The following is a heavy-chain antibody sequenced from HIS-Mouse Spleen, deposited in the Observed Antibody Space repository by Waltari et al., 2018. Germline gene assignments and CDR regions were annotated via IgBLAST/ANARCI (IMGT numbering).Heavy chain of an antibody. D-gene: IGHD3-9*01. CDR3: ASLYYDILTGYYRDY. CDR1: GFTFSSYS. Sequence: EVQLVESGGGLVKPGGSLRLSCAASGFTFSSYSMNWVRQAPGKGVGCVSSISSSSSYIYYADSVKGRFTISRDNAKNSLYLQMNRLRAEDTAVYYCASLYYDILTGYYRDYWGQGTLVTVSS. J-gene: IGHJ4*02. CDR2: ISSSSSYI. V-gene: IGHV3-21*01.